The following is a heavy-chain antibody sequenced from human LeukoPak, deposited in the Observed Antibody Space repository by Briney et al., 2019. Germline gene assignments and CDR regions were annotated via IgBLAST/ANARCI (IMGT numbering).Heavy chain of an antibody. J-gene: IGHJ5*02. D-gene: IGHD1-7*01. V-gene: IGHV1-69*13. Sequence: ASVKVSCKASGGTFSSYAISWVRQAPGQGLEWMGGIIPIFGTANYAQKFQGRVTITADESTSTAYMELSSLRSEDTAVYYCARARLELPGQHRAGWFDPWGQGTLVTVSS. CDR2: IIPIFGTA. CDR3: ARARLELPGQHRAGWFDP. CDR1: GGTFSSYA.